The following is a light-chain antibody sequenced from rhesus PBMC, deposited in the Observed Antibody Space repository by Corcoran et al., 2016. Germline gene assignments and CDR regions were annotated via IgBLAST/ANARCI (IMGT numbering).Light chain of an antibody. CDR2: YAS. Sequence: DIQMTQSPSSLSASGGNTVTITCRASQGISNYVAWYQQKPGKAPKPLIYYASNLESGVPSRFSGSGAGTDFTLTISSLQPEDFASYYFQQHDSYPWTFGPGTKVDIK. V-gene: IGKV1S14*01. J-gene: IGKJ1*01. CDR3: QQHDSYPWT. CDR1: QGISNY.